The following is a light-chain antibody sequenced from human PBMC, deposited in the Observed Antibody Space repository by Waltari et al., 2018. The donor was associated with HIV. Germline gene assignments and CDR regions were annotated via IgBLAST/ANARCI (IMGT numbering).Light chain of an antibody. CDR2: EIS. J-gene: IGLJ3*02. Sequence: QSVLTQPPSASATPGQRVTLPCSGSTSPSEFVAFYWSQPFPGAAPRRLLYEISHRPAGVPDRVSGSTAGTSASLAISTLQSEDEALYYCAAWADISNSWVFGGGTRLTVL. V-gene: IGLV1-47*01. CDR3: AAWADISNSWV. CDR1: TSPSEFVA.